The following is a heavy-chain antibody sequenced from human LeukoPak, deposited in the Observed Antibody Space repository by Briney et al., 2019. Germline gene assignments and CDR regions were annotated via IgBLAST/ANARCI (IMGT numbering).Heavy chain of an antibody. CDR3: ARDGFWSGYYFNWFDP. CDR1: GGSISSYY. V-gene: IGHV4-4*07. Sequence: SQTLSLTCTVSGGSISSYYWSWIRQPAGKGLEWIGRIYTSGSTNYNPSLKSRVTMSVDTSKNQFSLKLSSVTAADTAVYYCARDGFWSGYYFNWFDPWGQGTLVTVSS. J-gene: IGHJ5*02. CDR2: IYTSGST. D-gene: IGHD3-3*01.